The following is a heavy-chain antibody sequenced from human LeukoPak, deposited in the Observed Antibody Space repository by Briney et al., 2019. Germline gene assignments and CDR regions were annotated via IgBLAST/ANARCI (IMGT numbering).Heavy chain of an antibody. CDR3: ASVRV. Sequence: GGSLRLSCAASGFTFSSYGIHWVRQAPGKGLEWVALIWYDGSSKYYADSVKGRFTISRDNAMNSLYLQMNSLRAEDTAVYYCASVRVGGQGTLVTVSS. J-gene: IGHJ4*02. V-gene: IGHV3-33*03. D-gene: IGHD2-15*01. CDR1: GFTFSSYG. CDR2: IWYDGSSK.